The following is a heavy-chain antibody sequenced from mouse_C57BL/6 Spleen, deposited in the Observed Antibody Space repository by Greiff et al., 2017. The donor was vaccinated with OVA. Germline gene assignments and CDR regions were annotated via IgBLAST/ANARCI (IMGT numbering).Heavy chain of an antibody. CDR1: GFTFSSYT. J-gene: IGHJ2*01. CDR2: ISGGGGNT. CDR3: ARHAPYYSNYDYFDY. V-gene: IGHV5-9*01. Sequence: EVQVVESGGGLVKPGGSLKLSCAASGFTFSSYTMSWVRQTPEKRLEWVATISGGGGNTYYPDSVKGRFTISRDNAKNTLYLQMSSLRSEDTALYYCARHAPYYSNYDYFDYWGQGTTLTVSS. D-gene: IGHD2-5*01.